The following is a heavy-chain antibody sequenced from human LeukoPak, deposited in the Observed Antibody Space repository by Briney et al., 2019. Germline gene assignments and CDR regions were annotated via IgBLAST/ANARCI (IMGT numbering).Heavy chain of an antibody. Sequence: PSETLSLTCTVSGGSISSYYWSWIRQPPGKGLEWIGSIYYSGSTYYNPSLKSRVTISVDTSKNQFSLKLSSVTAADTAVYYCARQGGVVAAVWGQGTLVTVSS. CDR1: GGSISSYY. CDR2: IYYSGST. D-gene: IGHD3-3*01. CDR3: ARQGGVVAAV. J-gene: IGHJ4*02. V-gene: IGHV4-59*05.